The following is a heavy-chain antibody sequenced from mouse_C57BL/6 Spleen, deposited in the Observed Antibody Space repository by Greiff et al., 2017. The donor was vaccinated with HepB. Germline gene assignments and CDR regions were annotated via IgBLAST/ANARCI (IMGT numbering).Heavy chain of an antibody. CDR1: GYTFTSYW. D-gene: IGHD1-1*01. CDR2: IHPNSGST. Sequence: VQLQQPGAELVKPGASVKLSCKASGYTFTSYWMHWVKQRPGQGLEWIGMIHPNSGSTNYNEKFKSKATLTVDKSSSTAYMQLSSLTSEDSAVYYCARRGVTTVEGYFDVWGTGTTVTVSS. V-gene: IGHV1-64*01. CDR3: ARRGVTTVEGYFDV. J-gene: IGHJ1*03.